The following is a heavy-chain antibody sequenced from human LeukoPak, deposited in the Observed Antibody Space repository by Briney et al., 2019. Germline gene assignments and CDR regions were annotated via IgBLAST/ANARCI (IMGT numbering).Heavy chain of an antibody. CDR2: LHIGGNT. Sequence: GGSLRLSCAASGITISGNFMSWVRQAPGKGLEWVSGLHIGGNTEYVDSVRGRFIISRDNSSNMLFLQISKLGPADTSVYYCTVYDIEKGWFGPWGEGNLVTVSS. CDR1: GITISGNF. V-gene: IGHV3-53*01. J-gene: IGHJ5*02. D-gene: IGHD2-8*01. CDR3: TVYDIEKGWFGP.